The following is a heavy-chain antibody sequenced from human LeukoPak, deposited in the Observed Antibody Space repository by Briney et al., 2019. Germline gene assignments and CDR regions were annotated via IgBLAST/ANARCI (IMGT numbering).Heavy chain of an antibody. Sequence: PGGSLRLSCAASGFTVSSNYMSWVRQAPGKGLEWVSVIYSGGSTYYADSVKGRSTISRDNSKNTLYLQMNSLRAEDTAVYYCAREKCSGGSCYEGYFDIWGQGTMVTVSS. CDR1: GFTVSSNY. D-gene: IGHD2-15*01. CDR3: AREKCSGGSCYEGYFDI. V-gene: IGHV3-53*01. J-gene: IGHJ3*02. CDR2: IYSGGST.